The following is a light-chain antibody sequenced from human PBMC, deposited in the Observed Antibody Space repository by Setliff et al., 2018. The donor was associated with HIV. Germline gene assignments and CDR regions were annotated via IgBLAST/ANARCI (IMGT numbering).Light chain of an antibody. J-gene: IGLJ1*01. V-gene: IGLV2-14*01. CDR3: SSYTSSGAPSYV. CDR2: EVS. CDR1: SSDVGTYNY. Sequence: QSALTQPPSASGSPGQSVTISCTGTSSDVGTYNYVSWYQQHPGKAPKLILYEVSVRPSGISHRFAGSKSDNTASLTISGLEAEDEGSYYCSSYTSSGAPSYVFGTGTKSPS.